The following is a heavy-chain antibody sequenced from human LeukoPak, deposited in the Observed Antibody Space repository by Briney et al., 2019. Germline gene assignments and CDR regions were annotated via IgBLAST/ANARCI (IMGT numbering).Heavy chain of an antibody. CDR1: GFTFGTYA. CDR2: ISGGGDYT. Sequence: PGGSLGLSCAASGFTFGTYAMSWVRQAPGKGLEWVSGISGGGDYTYYADSVKGRFTISRDNYKNTLYLQINSLRVEDTAIYYCAKDRTTGLRGIWGQGTMVTVSS. CDR3: AKDRTTGLRGI. D-gene: IGHD1-1*01. V-gene: IGHV3-23*01. J-gene: IGHJ3*02.